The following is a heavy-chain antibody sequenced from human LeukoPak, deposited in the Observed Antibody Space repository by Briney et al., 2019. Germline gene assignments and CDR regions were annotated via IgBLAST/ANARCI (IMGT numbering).Heavy chain of an antibody. Sequence: GGSLRLSCAASGFSFGSFAMSWVRQAPGKGLEWVSYISSSSSTIYYADSVKGRFTISRDNAKNSLYLQMNSLRAEDTAVYYCARDGRDFWSGYYYYYYYMDVWGKGTTVTVSS. V-gene: IGHV3-48*04. D-gene: IGHD3-3*01. CDR1: GFSFGSFA. CDR3: ARDGRDFWSGYYYYYYYMDV. J-gene: IGHJ6*03. CDR2: ISSSSSTI.